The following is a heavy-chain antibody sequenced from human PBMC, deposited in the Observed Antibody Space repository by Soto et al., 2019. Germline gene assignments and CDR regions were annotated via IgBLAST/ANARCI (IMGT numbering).Heavy chain of an antibody. V-gene: IGHV3-30*18. CDR1: GFTFSSSG. D-gene: IGHD6-19*01. CDR3: AKSPPAVAGYFDY. CDR2: TSFDGSSG. J-gene: IGHJ4*02. Sequence: QVQLVESGGGVVQPGRFLRLSCAASGFTFSSSGMHWVRQAPGKGLEWVAVTSFDGSSGYYADSVRGRFTISRDNSNITLYLQMNSLRAEDTAVYYCAKSPPAVAGYFDYWGQGTLVTVSS.